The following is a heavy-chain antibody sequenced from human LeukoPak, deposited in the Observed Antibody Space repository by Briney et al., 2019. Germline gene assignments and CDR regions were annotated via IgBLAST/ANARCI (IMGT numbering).Heavy chain of an antibody. D-gene: IGHD3-10*01. Sequence: PSDPLSLTRTVSNGSISRDYWMCIPQPPGKGREGFGYIYYSGSTKYNPSLESRATISVDTSRNQFSLKLTSMTAADTAVYYCARLIKRAGGIRPLIMDFWGQGTLVTVSS. CDR1: NGSISRDY. CDR2: IYYSGST. J-gene: IGHJ4*02. V-gene: IGHV4-59*07. CDR3: ARLIKRAGGIRPLIMDF.